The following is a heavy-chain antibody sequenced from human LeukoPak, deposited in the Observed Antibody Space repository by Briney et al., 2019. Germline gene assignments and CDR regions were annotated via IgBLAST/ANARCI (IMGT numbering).Heavy chain of an antibody. D-gene: IGHD1-7*01. Sequence: GASVKVSCKASGYTFTGYYMHWVRQAPGQGLEWMGRINPNSGGTNYAQKFQGRVTMTRDTSISTAYMELSRLRSDDTAVYYCARDRMELRPSPVNWFDPWGQGTLVTVSS. CDR1: GYTFTGYY. V-gene: IGHV1-2*06. CDR3: ARDRMELRPSPVNWFDP. J-gene: IGHJ5*02. CDR2: INPNSGGT.